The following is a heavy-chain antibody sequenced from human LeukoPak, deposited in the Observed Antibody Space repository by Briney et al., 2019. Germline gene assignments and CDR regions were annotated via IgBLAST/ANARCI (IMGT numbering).Heavy chain of an antibody. D-gene: IGHD2-8*01. J-gene: IGHJ4*02. Sequence: SETLSLTCTVSGGSISSTFYYWGWIRQPPGKGLEWIGSINYSGSTYYNPSLKRRVTISVDTSKNQFSLKLSSVTAADTAVYYCARRRFVRGPDVVNPFDYWGQGTLVTVSS. CDR1: GGSISSTFYY. CDR2: INYSGST. V-gene: IGHV4-39*01. CDR3: ARRRFVRGPDVVNPFDY.